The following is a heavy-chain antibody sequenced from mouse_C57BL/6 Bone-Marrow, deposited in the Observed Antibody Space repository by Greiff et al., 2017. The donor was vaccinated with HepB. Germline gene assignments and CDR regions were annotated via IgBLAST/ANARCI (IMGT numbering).Heavy chain of an antibody. V-gene: IGHV7-1*01. D-gene: IGHD1-1*02. CDR1: GFTFSDFY. Sequence: EVNVVESGGGLVQSGRSLRLSCATSGFTFSDFYMEWVRQAPGKGLEWIAASRNKANDYTTEYSASVKGRFIVSRDTSQSILYLQMNALRAEDTAIYYCARDALWGAFAYWGQGTLVTVSA. J-gene: IGHJ3*01. CDR3: ARDALWGAFAY. CDR2: SRNKANDYTT.